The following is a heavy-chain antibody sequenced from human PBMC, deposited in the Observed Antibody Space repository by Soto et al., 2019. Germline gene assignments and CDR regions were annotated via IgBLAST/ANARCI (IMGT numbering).Heavy chain of an antibody. D-gene: IGHD3-22*01. CDR2: ISYDGSNK. Sequence: SLRLSCAASGSTFSSYGMHWVRQAPGKGLEWVAVISYDGSNKYYADSVKGRFTISRDNSKNTLYLQMNSLRAEDTAVYYCAKDQLSYDSSGLDWGQGTLVTVSS. J-gene: IGHJ4*02. CDR3: AKDQLSYDSSGLD. CDR1: GSTFSSYG. V-gene: IGHV3-30*18.